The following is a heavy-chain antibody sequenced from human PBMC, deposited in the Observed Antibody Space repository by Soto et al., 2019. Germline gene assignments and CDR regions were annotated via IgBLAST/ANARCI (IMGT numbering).Heavy chain of an antibody. CDR3: VRMLGGYYFDY. V-gene: IGHV4-59*08. J-gene: IGHJ4*02. Sequence: PSETLSLTCTVSGASISDYNWGWIRQPPGKGLEYIGYIYYIRTTHYDPSLKSRVTISVDTSKNQFSLKLTSVTAADTAVYYCVRMLGGYYFDYWGQGTLVTVSS. CDR1: GASISDYN. D-gene: IGHD3-10*02. CDR2: IYYIRTT.